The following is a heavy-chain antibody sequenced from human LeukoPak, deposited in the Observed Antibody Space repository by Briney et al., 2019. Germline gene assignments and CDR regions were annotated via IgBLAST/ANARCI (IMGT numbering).Heavy chain of an antibody. J-gene: IGHJ4*02. D-gene: IGHD4-17*01. CDR2: INPNSGGT. V-gene: IGHV1-2*06. Sequence: GASVKVSCKASGYTFTGYYMHWVRQAPGQGLEWMGRINPNSGGTNYAQKFQGRVTMTRDTSISTAYMELSRLRSDDTAVYYCARVKMTTVTTYDYWGQGTLVTVPS. CDR3: ARVKMTTVTTYDY. CDR1: GYTFTGYY.